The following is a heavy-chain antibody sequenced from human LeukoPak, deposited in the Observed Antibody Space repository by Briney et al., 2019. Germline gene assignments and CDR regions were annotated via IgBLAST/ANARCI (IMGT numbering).Heavy chain of an antibody. CDR3: AREVGATKSDAFDI. Sequence: GGSLRLSCAASGFTFSSYSMNWVRQAPGKGLEWVSYISSSSTIYYADSVKSRFTISRDNAKNSLYLQMNSLRDEDTAVYYCAREVGATKSDAFDIWGQGTMVTVSS. V-gene: IGHV3-48*02. D-gene: IGHD1-26*01. CDR1: GFTFSSYS. J-gene: IGHJ3*02. CDR2: ISSSSTI.